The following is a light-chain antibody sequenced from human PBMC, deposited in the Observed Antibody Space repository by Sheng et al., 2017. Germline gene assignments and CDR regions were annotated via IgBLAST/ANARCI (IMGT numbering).Light chain of an antibody. CDR3: QQYGNSPYT. J-gene: IGKJ2*01. Sequence: ILLTQSPATLSLSPGERATLSCRASHNVTYFLSWYQQRHGQAPRLLIHDASRRASGIPSRFSGSGSGTDFSLTISRLEPEDFAVYYCQQYGNSPYTFGQGTKLEI. CDR1: HNVTYF. CDR2: DAS. V-gene: IGKV3-20*01.